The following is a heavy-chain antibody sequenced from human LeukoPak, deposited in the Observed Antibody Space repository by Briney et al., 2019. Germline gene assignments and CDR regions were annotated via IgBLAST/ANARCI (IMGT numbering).Heavy chain of an antibody. D-gene: IGHD3-16*01. CDR3: AKDLRIMITFGGVTPEY. CDR1: GFTFSSYG. Sequence: GGSLRLSCAASGFTFSSYGMHWVRQAPGKGLEWVAFIRYDGSNKYYADSVKGRFTISRDNSKNTLYLQMNSLRAEDTAVYYCAKDLRIMITFGGVTPEYWGQGTLVTVSS. CDR2: IRYDGSNK. V-gene: IGHV3-30*02. J-gene: IGHJ4*02.